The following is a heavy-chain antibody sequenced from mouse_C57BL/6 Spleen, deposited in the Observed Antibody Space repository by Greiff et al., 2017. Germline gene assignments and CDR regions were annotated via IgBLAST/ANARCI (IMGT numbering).Heavy chain of an antibody. J-gene: IGHJ2*01. CDR3: ANYYSGTYYFDY. D-gene: IGHD1-1*01. V-gene: IGHV1-50*01. CDR2: IDPSDSYT. Sequence: QVQLQQPGAELVKPGASVKLSCKASGYTFTSYWMQWVKQRPGQGLEWIGEIDPSDSYTTYNQKFKGKATLTVDTSSSTAYMQLSSLTSEDSAVYYCANYYSGTYYFDYWGQGTTLTVSS. CDR1: GYTFTSYW.